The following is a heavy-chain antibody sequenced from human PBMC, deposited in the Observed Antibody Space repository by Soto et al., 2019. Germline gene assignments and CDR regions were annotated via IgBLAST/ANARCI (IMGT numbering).Heavy chain of an antibody. CDR1: GFTFSSYD. Sequence: GGSLRLSCAASGFTFSSYDMHWVRQATGKGLEWVSAIGTAGDTYYPGSVKGRFTISRENAKNSLYLQMNSLRAGDTAVYYCARALRQPSDFWSGYYISGHYYYYMDVWGKGTTVTVSS. V-gene: IGHV3-13*01. D-gene: IGHD3-3*01. J-gene: IGHJ6*03. CDR3: ARALRQPSDFWSGYYISGHYYYYMDV. CDR2: IGTAGDT.